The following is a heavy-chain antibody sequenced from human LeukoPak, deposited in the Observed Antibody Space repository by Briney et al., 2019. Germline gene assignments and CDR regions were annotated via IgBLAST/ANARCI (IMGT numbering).Heavy chain of an antibody. V-gene: IGHV4-30-2*01. J-gene: IGHJ4*02. Sequence: SQTLSLTCTVSGGSISSGGYYWSWIRQPPGKGLEWIGYIYHSGSTYYNPSLKSRVTISVDRSKNQFSLKLSSVTAADTAVYYCARDSTRYSSNYWGQGTLVTVSS. D-gene: IGHD6-13*01. CDR3: ARDSTRYSSNY. CDR2: IYHSGST. CDR1: GGSISSGGYY.